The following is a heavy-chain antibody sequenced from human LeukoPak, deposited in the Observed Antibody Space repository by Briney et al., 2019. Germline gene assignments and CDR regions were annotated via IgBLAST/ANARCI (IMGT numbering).Heavy chain of an antibody. Sequence: GGSLRLSCAASGFTFNNYWIHWVRQVPGKGLVWVSRINSDGSGTSYADSVKGRFIISRDNAKNSLYLQMNSLRAEDTALYFCAKDRGGGSQLGDAFDVWGQGTMVSVSS. CDR2: INSDGSGT. D-gene: IGHD2-15*01. CDR3: AKDRGGGSQLGDAFDV. CDR1: GFTFNNYW. V-gene: IGHV3-74*01. J-gene: IGHJ3*01.